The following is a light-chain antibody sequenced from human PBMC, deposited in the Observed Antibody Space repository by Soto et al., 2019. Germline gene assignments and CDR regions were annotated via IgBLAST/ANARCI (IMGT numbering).Light chain of an antibody. Sequence: EIVMTQSPATLSVSPGERATFSCRASQSISSDLAWYQHKPGQAPRLLMYGASTRATGIPLRFSGSGSGTEFTLAISSLQSKDFAVYYCQQYSKWPRTFGQGTKVEIK. CDR2: GAS. CDR3: QQYSKWPRT. V-gene: IGKV3-15*01. J-gene: IGKJ1*01. CDR1: QSISSD.